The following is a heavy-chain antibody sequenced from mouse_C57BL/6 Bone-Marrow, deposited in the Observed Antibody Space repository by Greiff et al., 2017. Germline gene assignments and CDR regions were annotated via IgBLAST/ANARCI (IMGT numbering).Heavy chain of an antibody. CDR2: IWNGGGT. Sequence: VHLVESGPGLVAPSQCLSITCTVSGFSFTSYSISWVRQPPGKGLEWLGVIWNGGGTNYNSALKSRLSIIKDNSKSQLFLKMNSLQTDETARYYCARNEALSSNYLFAYWGQGTLVTVSA. CDR1: GFSFTSYS. D-gene: IGHD2-5*01. J-gene: IGHJ3*01. CDR3: ARNEALSSNYLFAY. V-gene: IGHV2-9-1*01.